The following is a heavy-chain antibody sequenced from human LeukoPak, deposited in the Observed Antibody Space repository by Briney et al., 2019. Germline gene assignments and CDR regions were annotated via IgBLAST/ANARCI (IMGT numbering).Heavy chain of an antibody. CDR3: AREGQYCSSSVCQFDY. CDR2: IGGRDTRI. CDR1: GFNFGSPD. Sequence: GGSLRLSCVGSGFNFGSPDMIWVRQAPGKGLEWVSDIGGRDTRINYADSVKGRFTISRDNSKNTVYLQMSSLRVEDTAIYYCAREGQYCSSSVCQFDYWGQGTLVTVSS. J-gene: IGHJ4*02. D-gene: IGHD2-2*01. V-gene: IGHV3-23*01.